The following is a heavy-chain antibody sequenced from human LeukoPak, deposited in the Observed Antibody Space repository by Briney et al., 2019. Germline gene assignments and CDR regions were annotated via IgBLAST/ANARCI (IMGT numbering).Heavy chain of an antibody. J-gene: IGHJ4*02. CDR2: IDPSDSYT. Sequence: GESLKISCKGSGYSFTGYWISWVRQMPGKGLEWMGRIDPSDSYTNYSPSFQGHVTISADKSISTAYLQWSSLKASDTAMYYCARLNYYGPGSYSHDYWGQGTLVTVSS. V-gene: IGHV5-10-1*01. D-gene: IGHD3-10*01. CDR3: ARLNYYGPGSYSHDY. CDR1: GYSFTGYW.